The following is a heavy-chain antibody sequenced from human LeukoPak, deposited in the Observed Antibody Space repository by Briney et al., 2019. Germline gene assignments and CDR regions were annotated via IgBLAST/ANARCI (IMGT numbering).Heavy chain of an antibody. CDR2: FDPEDGET. J-gene: IGHJ5*02. D-gene: IGHD2-21*02. CDR1: GYTLTELS. V-gene: IGHV1-24*01. Sequence: VSVKVSCKVSGYTLTELSMHWVRQAPGKGLEWMGGFDPEDGETIYAQKFQGRVTMTEDTSTDTAYMELSSLRSEDTAVYYCATVQPATAIYNWFDPWGQGTLATVSS. CDR3: ATVQPATAIYNWFDP.